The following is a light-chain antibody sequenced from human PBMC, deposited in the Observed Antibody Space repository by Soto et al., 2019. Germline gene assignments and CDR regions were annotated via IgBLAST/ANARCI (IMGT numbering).Light chain of an antibody. CDR1: QSVSSSY. CDR3: EQYDKSIT. J-gene: IGKJ4*01. CDR2: GAS. Sequence: EIVLTHSPGTLSLSPWERATLSCRASQSVSSSYLAWYQQKPGRAPRLLIYGASSRATGIPDRFSGSGSGTDFTLTINSLEPEDFAVYYCEQYDKSITFGGGTKVDIK. V-gene: IGKV3-20*01.